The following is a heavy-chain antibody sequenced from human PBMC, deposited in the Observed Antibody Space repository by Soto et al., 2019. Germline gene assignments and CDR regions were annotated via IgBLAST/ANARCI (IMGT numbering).Heavy chain of an antibody. CDR1: GYTFTNYG. V-gene: IGHV1-18*01. CDR3: ARVMTTVTTNYFDY. J-gene: IGHJ4*02. Sequence: QVQLVQSGAEVKKPGASVKVSCKASGYTFTNYGLSWVRQAPGQGLEWMGWISAYNGNTNYAQKLQGRVTMTTDTSTPTAYMELRTLRSDDTAMYYCARVMTTVTTNYFDYWGQGTLVTVSS. CDR2: ISAYNGNT. D-gene: IGHD4-17*01.